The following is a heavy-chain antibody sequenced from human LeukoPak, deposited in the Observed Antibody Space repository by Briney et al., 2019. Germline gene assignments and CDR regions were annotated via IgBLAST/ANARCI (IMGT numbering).Heavy chain of an antibody. CDR3: VRGYSFGPYGMDV. CDR2: ISDSGGST. CDR1: GXPFSSYA. J-gene: IGHJ6*02. Sequence: GGSLRLSWSASGXPFSSYAVHWVRQAPGKGLEYVSAISDSGGSTYYADSVKGRFTISRDNSKNTLYLQMSSLRAEDTAVYFCVRGYSFGPYGMDVWGQGTTVTVSS. D-gene: IGHD2-15*01. V-gene: IGHV3-64D*09.